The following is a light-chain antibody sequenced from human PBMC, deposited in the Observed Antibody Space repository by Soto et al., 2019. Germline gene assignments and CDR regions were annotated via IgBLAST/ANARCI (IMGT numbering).Light chain of an antibody. CDR3: SSFTSTSPYV. CDR1: NSDVGGYNY. V-gene: IGLV2-14*01. CDR2: EVS. J-gene: IGLJ1*01. Sequence: QSVLTQPASVSGSPGQSITISCTGTNSDVGGYNYVSWYQEHPGKAPKLLIYEVSHRPSGVSNRFSGSKSGNTASLTISGLQADDEADYYCSSFTSTSPYVFGTGTKLTVL.